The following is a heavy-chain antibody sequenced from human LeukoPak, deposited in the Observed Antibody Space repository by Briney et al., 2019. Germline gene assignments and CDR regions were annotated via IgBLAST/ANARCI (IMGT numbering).Heavy chain of an antibody. V-gene: IGHV3-23*01. CDR2: ISGSAGST. D-gene: IGHD1-26*01. CDR1: GFTFSSYA. J-gene: IGHJ4*02. Sequence: GGTLRLSCAASGFTFSSYAMSWVRQAPGKGLEWVSAISGSAGSTYYADSVKGRFTISRDNSKNTLYLQMNSLRAEDTAVYYCARRSYYDLDYFDYWGQGTLVTVSS. CDR3: ARRSYYDLDYFDY.